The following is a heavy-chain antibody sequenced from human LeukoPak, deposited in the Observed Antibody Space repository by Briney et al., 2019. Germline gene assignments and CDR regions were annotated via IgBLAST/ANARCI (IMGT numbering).Heavy chain of an antibody. V-gene: IGHV3-7*01. CDR2: IKQDGSGK. D-gene: IGHD3-10*01. Sequence: GGSLRLSCAASGFTFSSYGMHWVRQAPGKGLEWVANIKQDGSGKYYVDSVKGRFTISRDNAKNSLYLQMNSLRAEDTAVYYCARDRDDGYFDYWGQGTLVTISS. CDR1: GFTFSSYG. J-gene: IGHJ4*02. CDR3: ARDRDDGYFDY.